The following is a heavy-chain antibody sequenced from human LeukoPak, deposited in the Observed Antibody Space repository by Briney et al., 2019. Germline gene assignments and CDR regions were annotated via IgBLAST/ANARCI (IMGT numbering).Heavy chain of an antibody. CDR3: ARAMTGDYDFWSGLYYYYGMDV. CDR1: GYTFTSYD. D-gene: IGHD3-3*01. J-gene: IGHJ6*02. CDR2: MNPNSGNT. Sequence: ASVKVSCKASGYTFTSYDINWVRQATGQGLEWMGWMNPNSGNTGYAQKFQGRVTMTRNTSISTAYMELSGLRSEDTAVYYCARAMTGDYDFWSGLYYYYGMDVWGQGTTVTVSS. V-gene: IGHV1-8*01.